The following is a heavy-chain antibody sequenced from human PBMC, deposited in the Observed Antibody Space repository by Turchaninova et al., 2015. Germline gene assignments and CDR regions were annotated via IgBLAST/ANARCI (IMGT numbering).Heavy chain of an antibody. D-gene: IGHD3-22*01. J-gene: IGHJ4*02. CDR3: AKDWGNYYDSSGYRYYFDY. CDR1: GFTFCSYA. CDR2: ISGSGGST. Sequence: EVQLLESGGGLVQTGGSLRLSCAASGFTFCSYALGGVRQAPGQGLEWVTAISGSGGSTYYADSVKGRFTISRDNSKNTLYLQMNSLRAEDTAVYYCAKDWGNYYDSSGYRYYFDYWGQGTLVTVSS. V-gene: IGHV3-23*01.